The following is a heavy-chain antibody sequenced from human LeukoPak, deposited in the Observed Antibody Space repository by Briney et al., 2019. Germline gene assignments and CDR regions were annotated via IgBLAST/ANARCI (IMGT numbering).Heavy chain of an antibody. CDR2: INQDGSDK. CDR1: GFTFTSYW. CDR3: ARDRSLGCDH. J-gene: IGHJ4*02. Sequence: GGSLRLSCAASGFTFTSYWMTWVRQAPGKGLEWVANINQDGSDKYYVDSVKGRFTISRDNAKNSLYLQMNSLRVEDTAVYYCARDRSLGCDHWGQGTLVTVPS. V-gene: IGHV3-7*03. D-gene: IGHD1-26*01.